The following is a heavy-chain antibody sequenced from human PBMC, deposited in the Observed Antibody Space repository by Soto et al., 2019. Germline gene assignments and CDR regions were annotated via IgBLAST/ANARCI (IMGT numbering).Heavy chain of an antibody. CDR1: GYTFTSYD. V-gene: IGHV1-8*01. CDR2: MNPNSGNT. D-gene: IGHD3-9*01. CDR3: ARDTQHTYYDILTGYTLGAFDI. J-gene: IGHJ3*02. Sequence: ASVKVSCKASGYTFTSYDINWVRQATGQGPEWMGWMNPNSGNTGYAQKFQGRVTMTRNTSISTAYMELSSLRSEDTAVYYCARDTQHTYYDILTGYTLGAFDIWGQGTMVTVSS.